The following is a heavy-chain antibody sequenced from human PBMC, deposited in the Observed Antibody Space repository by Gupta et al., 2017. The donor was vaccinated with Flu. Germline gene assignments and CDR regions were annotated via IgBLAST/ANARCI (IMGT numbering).Heavy chain of an antibody. CDR3: VRDVVGESGRFDP. CDR1: FDDYA. D-gene: IGHD2-15*01. Sequence: FDDYAMDWVRQAPGKGLEWVSGISWNSGSKGYADSVKGRFTISRDNAKNSLYLQMNSLRVEDTAVYYCVRDVVGESGRFDPWGQGTLLTVSS. CDR2: ISWNSGSK. J-gene: IGHJ5*02. V-gene: IGHV3-9*01.